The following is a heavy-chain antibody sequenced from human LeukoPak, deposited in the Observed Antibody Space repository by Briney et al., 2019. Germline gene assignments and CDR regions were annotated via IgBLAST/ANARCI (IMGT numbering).Heavy chain of an antibody. CDR2: ISYDASND. CDR1: GFTFSDYP. V-gene: IGHV3-30*04. Sequence: GGSLRLSYAASGFTFSDYPMYWVRQAPGKGLEWVAVISYDASNDFYRDSVRGRFTISRDNARNTVYLQMDTLKPEDTAVYYCARSFGFPFGYMDVWGKGTMVIVSS. D-gene: IGHD2-21*01. CDR3: ARSFGFPFGYMDV. J-gene: IGHJ6*03.